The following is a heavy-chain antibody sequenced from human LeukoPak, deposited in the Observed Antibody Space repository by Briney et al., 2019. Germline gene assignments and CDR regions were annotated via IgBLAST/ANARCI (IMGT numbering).Heavy chain of an antibody. CDR3: AREGSRGWLHPDFDY. D-gene: IGHD5-24*01. Sequence: PGGSLRPSCAASGFSFNNFAMSWVRQAPGKGLEWVANIKQDGSEKYYVDPVKGRFTISRDNTKNSLYLQMNSLRAEDTAVYYCAREGSRGWLHPDFDYWGQGTLVTVSS. CDR1: GFSFNNFA. CDR2: IKQDGSEK. J-gene: IGHJ4*02. V-gene: IGHV3-7*01.